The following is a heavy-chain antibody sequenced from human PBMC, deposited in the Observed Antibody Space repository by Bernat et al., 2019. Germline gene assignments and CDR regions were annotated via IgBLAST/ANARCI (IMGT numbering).Heavy chain of an antibody. J-gene: IGHJ6*02. D-gene: IGHD2-15*01. CDR2: VNPNSGVT. V-gene: IGHV1-2*02. Sequence: QAQLVQSGAEVKKPGASVKVSCQASGYTFTSYYLDWVRQAPGQGLEWVGWVNPNSGVTNYAQKFQGRVTMTRDTSISTVYMELSGLRSDDTAVYYCARDGQRSDRTWMYLYGMDVWGQGTTVTVSS. CDR1: GYTFTSYY. CDR3: ARDGQRSDRTWMYLYGMDV.